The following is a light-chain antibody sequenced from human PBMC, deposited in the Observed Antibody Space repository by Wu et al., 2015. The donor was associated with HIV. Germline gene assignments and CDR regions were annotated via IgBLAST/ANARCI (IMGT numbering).Light chain of an antibody. V-gene: IGKV1-8*01. CDR2: AAS. CDR1: QGISTY. Sequence: AIRMTQSPSSLSASTGDRVTITCRASQGISTYLAWFQQKPGKAPKLLIYAASTLQSGVPSRFSGSGSGTDFTLTISRLQSEDFATYYCQQYYTYPLTFGGGTKV. J-gene: IGKJ4*01. CDR3: QQYYTYPLT.